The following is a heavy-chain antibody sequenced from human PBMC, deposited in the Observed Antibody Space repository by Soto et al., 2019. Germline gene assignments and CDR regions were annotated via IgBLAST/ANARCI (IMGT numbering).Heavy chain of an antibody. J-gene: IGHJ4*02. CDR1: GGSISSGDYY. V-gene: IGHV4-30-4*01. Sequence: KTSETLSLTCTVSGGSISSGDYYWSWIRQPPGKGLEWIGYIYYSGSTYYNPSLKSRVTISVDTSKNQFSLKLSSVTAADTAVYYCARATSYDFWSGYLYYFDYWGQGTLVTVSS. D-gene: IGHD3-3*01. CDR3: ARATSYDFWSGYLYYFDY. CDR2: IYYSGST.